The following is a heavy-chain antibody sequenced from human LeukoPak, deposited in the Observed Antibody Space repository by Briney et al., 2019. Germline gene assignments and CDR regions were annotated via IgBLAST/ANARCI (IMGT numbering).Heavy chain of an antibody. Sequence: ASVKVSCKASGYTFTSYYMHWVRQAPGQGLEWMGIINPSGGSTSYAQKLQDRVTMTRDTSTSTVYMELSSLRSEDTAVYYCAREPRADSSSWYNWFDPWGQGTLVTVSS. V-gene: IGHV1-46*01. CDR3: AREPRADSSSWYNWFDP. CDR1: GYTFTSYY. J-gene: IGHJ5*02. CDR2: INPSGGST. D-gene: IGHD6-13*01.